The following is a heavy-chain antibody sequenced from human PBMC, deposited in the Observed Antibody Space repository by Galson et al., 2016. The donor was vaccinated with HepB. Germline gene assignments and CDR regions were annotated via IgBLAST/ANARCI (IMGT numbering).Heavy chain of an antibody. CDR1: GFAFSNYA. CDR3: ARDSCTGDCPYYFDY. D-gene: IGHD2-8*02. J-gene: IGHJ4*02. V-gene: IGHV3-30-3*01. CDR2: ISYDGNKI. Sequence: SLRLSCAASGFAFSNYAMHWVRQAPGKGLERVAVISYDGNKIYYADSVKGRLTLSRDNSKNTLYLQMNSLRAEDTGVYYCARDSCTGDCPYYFDYWGQGTQVTVSS.